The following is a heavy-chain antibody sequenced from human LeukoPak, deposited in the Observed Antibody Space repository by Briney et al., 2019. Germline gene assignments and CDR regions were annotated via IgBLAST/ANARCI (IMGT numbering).Heavy chain of an antibody. Sequence: GGSLRLSCAASGFTFDDYAMHWVRQGPGKSLEWVSLITRDGSSTYYADSVKGRFIISRDNSKNSLYLQMNSLRPEDTALYYCAKDIQQYSPGEGLDYWGQGTLVTVSS. CDR2: ITRDGSST. J-gene: IGHJ4*02. CDR1: GFTFDDYA. D-gene: IGHD5-18*01. CDR3: AKDIQQYSPGEGLDY. V-gene: IGHV3-43D*03.